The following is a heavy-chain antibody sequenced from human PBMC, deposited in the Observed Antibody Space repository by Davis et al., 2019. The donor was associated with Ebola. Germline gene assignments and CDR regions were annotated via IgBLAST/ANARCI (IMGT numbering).Heavy chain of an antibody. CDR3: ARGMGLTALGGLYFYSYAMDV. V-gene: IGHV1-3*01. D-gene: IGHD4/OR15-4a*01. CDR2: INAGNGNT. CDR1: GYTFTSYA. J-gene: IGHJ6*04. Sequence: ASVKVSCKASGYTFTSYAMHWVRQAPGQRIEWMGWINAGNGNTKYSQKFQGRVTMTRNTSLSTAYMELGSLRSEDTAVYYCARGMGLTALGGLYFYSYAMDVWGKGTTVTVSS.